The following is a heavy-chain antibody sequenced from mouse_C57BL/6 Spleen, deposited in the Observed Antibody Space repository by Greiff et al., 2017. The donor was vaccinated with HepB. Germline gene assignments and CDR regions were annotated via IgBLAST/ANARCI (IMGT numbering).Heavy chain of an antibody. CDR2: ISNLAYSI. Sequence: EVKVVESGGGLVQPGGSLKLSCAASGFTFSDYGMAWVRQAPRKGPEWVAFISNLAYSIYYADTVTGRFTISRENAKNTLYLEMSSLRSEDTAMYYCARLGWGDNDYGSSYEAWFAYWGQGTLVTVSA. CDR3: ARLGWGDNDYGSSYEAWFAY. V-gene: IGHV5-15*01. CDR1: GFTFSDYG. D-gene: IGHD1-1*01. J-gene: IGHJ3*01.